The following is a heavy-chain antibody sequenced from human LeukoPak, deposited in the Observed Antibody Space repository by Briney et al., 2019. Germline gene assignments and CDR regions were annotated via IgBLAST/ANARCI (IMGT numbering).Heavy chain of an antibody. D-gene: IGHD2-2*01. V-gene: IGHV3-23*01. CDR3: AKYKVVVVPAATDY. CDR2: ISGSKTNT. CDR1: AFTLSTYA. Sequence: GGSLRLSCATSAFTLSTYAMSWVRQAPGKGLEWVSGISGSKTNTYYADSVKGRFTISRDNSKNTLFLQMNSLRAEDTAVYYCAKYKVVVVPAATDYWGQGTLVTVSS. J-gene: IGHJ4*02.